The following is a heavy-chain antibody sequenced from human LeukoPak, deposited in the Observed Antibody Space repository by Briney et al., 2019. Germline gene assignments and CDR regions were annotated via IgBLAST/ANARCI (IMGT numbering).Heavy chain of an antibody. D-gene: IGHD3-10*01. V-gene: IGHV4-30-4*02. CDR1: GGSISSGDYY. Sequence: SETLSLTCTVSGGSISSGDYYWSWIRQPPGKGLEWIGYIYYSGSTYYNPSLKSRVTISVDTSKNQFSLKLSSVTAADTAVYYCARGTMVRGLYGMDVWGQGTTVTVSS. CDR2: IYYSGST. J-gene: IGHJ6*02. CDR3: ARGTMVRGLYGMDV.